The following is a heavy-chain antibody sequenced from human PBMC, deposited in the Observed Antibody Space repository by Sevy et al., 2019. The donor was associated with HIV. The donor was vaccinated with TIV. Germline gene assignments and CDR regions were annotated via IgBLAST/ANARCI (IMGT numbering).Heavy chain of an antibody. CDR3: ARDLYYYGSGSPLPDAFDI. J-gene: IGHJ3*02. Sequence: GGSLRLSCAASGFTFSSYSMNWVRQAPGKGLEWVSSISSSSSYIYCADSVKGRFTISRDNAKNSLYLQMNSLRAEDTAVYYCARDLYYYGSGSPLPDAFDIWGQGTMVTVSS. D-gene: IGHD3-10*01. CDR2: ISSSSSYI. CDR1: GFTFSSYS. V-gene: IGHV3-21*01.